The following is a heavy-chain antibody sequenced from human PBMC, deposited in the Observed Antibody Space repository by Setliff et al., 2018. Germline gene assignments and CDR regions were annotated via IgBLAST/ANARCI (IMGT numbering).Heavy chain of an antibody. CDR2: IRGRTDNYAT. Sequence: GGSLRLSCAASGFSFSGSAVYWVRQASVKGLEWIGRIRGRTDNYATAYAAAVRGRFTISRDDSKNTAYLQVNSLKTEDTAVYYCAITMTTGVDFFDYWGQGTLVTVSS. D-gene: IGHD4-17*01. CDR3: AITMTTGVDFFDY. V-gene: IGHV3-73*01. CDR1: GFSFSGSA. J-gene: IGHJ4*02.